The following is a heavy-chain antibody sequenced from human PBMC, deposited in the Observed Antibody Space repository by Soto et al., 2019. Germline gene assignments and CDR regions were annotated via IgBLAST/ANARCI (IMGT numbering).Heavy chain of an antibody. CDR3: AADINSSGWFDY. V-gene: IGHV1-58*01. D-gene: IGHD6-19*01. CDR1: GFTFTSSA. Sequence: ASVKVSCKASGFTFTSSAVQWVRQARGQRLEWIGWIVVGSGNTNYAQKFQERVTITRDMSTSTAYMELSSLRSEDTAVYYCAADINSSGWFDYWGQGTLVTVSS. J-gene: IGHJ4*02. CDR2: IVVGSGNT.